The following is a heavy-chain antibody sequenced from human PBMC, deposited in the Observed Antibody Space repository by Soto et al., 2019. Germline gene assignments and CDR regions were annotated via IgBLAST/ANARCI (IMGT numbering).Heavy chain of an antibody. V-gene: IGHV1-18*01. CDR2: ISAYNGNT. D-gene: IGHD1-26*01. Sequence: SXKVSFKASGYTXTSYGSGWVRQAPGQGLEWMGWISAYNGNTNYAQKLQGRVTMTTDTSTSTAYKELRSLRPDDTSVYYCARTVGATTAVWFDPWGQGTLCTVSS. CDR1: GYTXTSYG. J-gene: IGHJ5*02. CDR3: ARTVGATTAVWFDP.